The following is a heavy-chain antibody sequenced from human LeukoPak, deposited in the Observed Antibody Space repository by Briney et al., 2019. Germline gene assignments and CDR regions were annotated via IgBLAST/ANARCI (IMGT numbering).Heavy chain of an antibody. CDR3: ARDQHYQLPFDY. CDR1: GYTFTSHY. D-gene: IGHD2-2*01. V-gene: IGHV1-46*01. J-gene: IGHJ4*02. Sequence: ASVKVSCKASGYTFTSHYVHWVRQAPGQGLEWMGMINPSTSSTSYAQKFQGRGTMTRDTSTSTVYIMISRMTYEDTAVYYCARDQHYQLPFDYWGRGTLVTVSS. CDR2: INPSTSST.